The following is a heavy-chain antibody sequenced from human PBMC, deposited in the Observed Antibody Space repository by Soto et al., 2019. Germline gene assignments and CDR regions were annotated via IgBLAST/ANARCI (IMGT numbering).Heavy chain of an antibody. CDR3: ARQPTNDAFDI. CDR1: GGSFSGYY. CDR2: INHSGST. V-gene: IGHV4-34*01. Sequence: SETLSLTCAVYGGSFSGYYWSWIRQPPGKGLEWIGEINHSGSTNYNPSLKSRVTISVDTSKNQFSLKLSSVTAADTVVYYCARQPTNDAFDIWGQGTMVTVSS. J-gene: IGHJ3*02.